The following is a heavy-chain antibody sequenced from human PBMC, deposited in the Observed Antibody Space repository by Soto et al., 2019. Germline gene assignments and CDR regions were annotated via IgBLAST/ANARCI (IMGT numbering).Heavy chain of an antibody. CDR2: ISGSGGST. CDR1: GFTFSSYA. V-gene: IGHV3-23*01. J-gene: IGHJ6*02. Sequence: EVQLLESGGGLVQPGGSLRLSCAASGFTFSSYAMSWVRQAPGKGLEWVSAISGSGGSTYYADSVKGRFTISRDNSKNTLYLQMNSLRAEDTAVYYCAKRGIMVRGVISYYGMDVWGQGTTVTVSS. D-gene: IGHD3-10*01. CDR3: AKRGIMVRGVISYYGMDV.